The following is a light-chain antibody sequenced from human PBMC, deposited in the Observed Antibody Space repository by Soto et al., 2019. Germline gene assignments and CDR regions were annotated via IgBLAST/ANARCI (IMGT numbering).Light chain of an antibody. V-gene: IGLV1-51*01. J-gene: IGLJ2*01. Sequence: QSVLTQPPSVSAAPGQKVTISCSGSSSNIENNYVSWYQQLPGAAPKLLIYDNTERPSGIPDRFSGFKSGTSATLGITGLQTGDEGNYYCGTWDGSLSAGVFGGGTKLTVL. CDR3: GTWDGSLSAGV. CDR1: SSNIENNY. CDR2: DNT.